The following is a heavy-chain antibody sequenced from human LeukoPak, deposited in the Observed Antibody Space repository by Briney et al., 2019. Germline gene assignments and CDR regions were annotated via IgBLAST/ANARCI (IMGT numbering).Heavy chain of an antibody. Sequence: GGSLRPSCTASGFTFSNYAMTWVRQAPGKGLEWVASIRGGGDTKYYADSVKGRFTISKDNSKKTLFLQMNRLRGEDTAVYYCSGDPNGDYVGAFDMWGPGTMVTVSS. CDR1: GFTFSNYA. J-gene: IGHJ3*02. V-gene: IGHV3-23*01. CDR3: SGDPNGDYVGAFDM. CDR2: IRGGGDTK. D-gene: IGHD4-17*01.